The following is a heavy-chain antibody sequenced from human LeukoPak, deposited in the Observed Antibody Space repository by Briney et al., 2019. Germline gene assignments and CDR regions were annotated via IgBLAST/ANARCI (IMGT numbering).Heavy chain of an antibody. CDR1: GFTFSSYW. CDR2: INHNGNVN. Sequence: GGSLRLSCAASGFTFSSYWMNWARQAPGKGLEWVASINHNGNVNYYVDSVKGRFTISRDNAKNSLYLQMSNLRAEDTAVYFCARGGGSDVWGQGATVTVSS. CDR3: ARGGGSDV. V-gene: IGHV3-7*03. D-gene: IGHD2-15*01. J-gene: IGHJ6*02.